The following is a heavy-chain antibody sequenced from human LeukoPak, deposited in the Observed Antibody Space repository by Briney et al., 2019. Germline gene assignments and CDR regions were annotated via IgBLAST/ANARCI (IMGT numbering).Heavy chain of an antibody. CDR1: GFTFGDHA. Sequence: GGSLRLSCTASGFTFGDHAMSWVRQAPGKGLEWVGFIRSKAYGGTTEYAASVKGRFIISRDDSKSIAYLQMNSLKTEDTAVYYCTRGPIQVWLYYGMDVWSQGTTVIVSS. J-gene: IGHJ6*02. D-gene: IGHD5-18*01. CDR2: IRSKAYGGTT. V-gene: IGHV3-49*04. CDR3: TRGPIQVWLYYGMDV.